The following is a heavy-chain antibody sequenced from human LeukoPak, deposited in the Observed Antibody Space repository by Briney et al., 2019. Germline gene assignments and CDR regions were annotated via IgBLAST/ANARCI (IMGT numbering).Heavy chain of an antibody. J-gene: IGHJ5*02. CDR2: ISGETNNT. D-gene: IGHD3-10*01. CDR3: AKRYSDGGFDP. CDR1: GLTFSNSA. V-gene: IGHV3-23*01. Sequence: GGSLRLSCVASGLTFSNSAMTWVRQGPGKGLEWVSSISGETNNTHYSDSVKGRFTVSRDNSKNTVFLQMNDLTIEDTAIYYCAKRYSDGGFDPWGQGTLVTVSS.